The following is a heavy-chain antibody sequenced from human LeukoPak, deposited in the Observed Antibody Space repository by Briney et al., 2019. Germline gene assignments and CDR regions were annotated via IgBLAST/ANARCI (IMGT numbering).Heavy chain of an antibody. J-gene: IGHJ5*02. CDR3: ARGYYGSGSYSWFDP. CDR2: INPNSGGT. D-gene: IGHD3-10*01. Sequence: GASVKVSCKASGYTFTGYYMHWVRQAPGQGLEWMVRINPNSGGTNYAQKFQGRVTMTRDTSISTAYMELSRLRSDDTAVYYCARGYYGSGSYSWFDPWGQGTLVTVSS. V-gene: IGHV1-2*06. CDR1: GYTFTGYY.